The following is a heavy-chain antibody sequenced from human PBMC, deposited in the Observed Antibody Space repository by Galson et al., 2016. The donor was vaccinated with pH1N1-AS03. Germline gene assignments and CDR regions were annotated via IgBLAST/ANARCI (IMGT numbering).Heavy chain of an antibody. V-gene: IGHV4-59*08. CDR2: IFHSGST. CDR3: ARLDSSGWYSVDY. Sequence: LTCTVSGGSISSYYWSWIRQPPGKGLEWIGYIFHSGSTFYNASLKSRVTISVDTSKNQFSLKLRSVTAADTAVYYCARLDSSGWYSVDYWGQGNMVIVSS. D-gene: IGHD6-19*01. J-gene: IGHJ4*02. CDR1: GGSISSYY.